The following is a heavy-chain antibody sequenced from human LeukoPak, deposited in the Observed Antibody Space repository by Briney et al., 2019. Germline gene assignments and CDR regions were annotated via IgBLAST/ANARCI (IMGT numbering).Heavy chain of an antibody. CDR3: ARGGITIFGVVSTSNWFDP. J-gene: IGHJ5*02. D-gene: IGHD3-3*01. CDR2: INPNSGGT. Sequence: GASVKVSCKASGYTFTGYYMHWVRQAPGQGLEWMGWINPNSGGTNYAQKFQGRVTMTRDTSISTAYMELSRLRSDDTAVYYCARGGITIFGVVSTSNWFDPWGQGTVVTVSS. CDR1: GYTFTGYY. V-gene: IGHV1-2*02.